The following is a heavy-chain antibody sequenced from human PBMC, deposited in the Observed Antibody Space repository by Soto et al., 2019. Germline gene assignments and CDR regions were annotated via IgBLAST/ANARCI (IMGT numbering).Heavy chain of an antibody. CDR1: GFTVSRS. D-gene: IGHD6-25*01. CDR2: IYDDGNT. V-gene: IGHV3-53*02. Sequence: EVQLVETGGGLIQPGGSLKLSCAATGFTVSRSMSWVRQAPGRGLECVSFIYDDGNTYYTDSVKGRFTISRDISKNTLYLQMDSLRVEDTAVYFCARDASGPFDYWGQGTPVTVSS. CDR3: ARDASGPFDY. J-gene: IGHJ4*02.